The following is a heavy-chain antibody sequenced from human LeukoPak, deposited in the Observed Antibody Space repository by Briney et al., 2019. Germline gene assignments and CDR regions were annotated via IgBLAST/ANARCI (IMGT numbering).Heavy chain of an antibody. D-gene: IGHD1-1*01. CDR3: ARQRLEPFDY. J-gene: IGHJ4*02. V-gene: IGHV4-39*01. CDR1: GGSISSSSYY. CDR2: IYYSGST. Sequence: PSETLSLTCTVSGGSISSSSYYWGWIRQPPGKGLEWIGSIYYSGSTYYNPSLKSRVTISVDTSKNQFSLKLSPVTAADTAVYYCARQRLEPFDYWGQGTLVTVSS.